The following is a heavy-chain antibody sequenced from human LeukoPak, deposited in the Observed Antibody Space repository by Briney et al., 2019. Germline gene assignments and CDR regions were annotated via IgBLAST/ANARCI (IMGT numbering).Heavy chain of an antibody. J-gene: IGHJ4*02. CDR1: GFTFSSYS. CDR2: ISSSSSTI. D-gene: IGHD3-3*01. CDR3: ARDQEIFGVVTTYYFDY. Sequence: GGSLRLSCAASGFTFSSYSMNWVRQAPGKGLEWVSYISSSSSTIYYADSVKGRFTISRDNAKNSLYLQMNSLRAEDTAVYYCARDQEIFGVVTTYYFDYWGQGTLVTVSS. V-gene: IGHV3-48*01.